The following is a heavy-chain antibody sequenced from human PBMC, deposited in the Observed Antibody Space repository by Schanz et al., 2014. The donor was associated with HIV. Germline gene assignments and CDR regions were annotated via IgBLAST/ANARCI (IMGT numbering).Heavy chain of an antibody. CDR3: ARNIAVAGTRDVYYIDY. V-gene: IGHV1-2*02. CDR1: GYTFTGYY. CDR2: INPNGGGA. J-gene: IGHJ4*02. D-gene: IGHD6-19*01. Sequence: QVQLVQSGAEMKKPGASVKVSCKTSGYTFTGYYMHWVRQAPGQGLEWMGWINPNGGGANYAQKFQGRVARTRDTSIRTAYMELSRLRSDDTAVYYCARNIAVAGTRDVYYIDYWGEGTLVTVSS.